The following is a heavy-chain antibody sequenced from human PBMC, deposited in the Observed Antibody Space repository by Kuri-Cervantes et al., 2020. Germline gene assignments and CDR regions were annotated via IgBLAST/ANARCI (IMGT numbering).Heavy chain of an antibody. Sequence: GESLKISCAASGFTFSSYWMSWVRRAPGKGLEWVSAISGSGGSTYYADSVKGRFTISRDNSKNTLYLQMNSLRAEDTAVYHCARDTVPAAISYYMDVWGKGTTVTVSS. J-gene: IGHJ6*03. V-gene: IGHV3-23*01. CDR3: ARDTVPAAISYYMDV. CDR1: GFTFSSYW. CDR2: ISGSGGST. D-gene: IGHD2-2*02.